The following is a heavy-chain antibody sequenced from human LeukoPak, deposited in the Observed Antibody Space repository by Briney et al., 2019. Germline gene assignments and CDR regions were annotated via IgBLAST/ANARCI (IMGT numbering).Heavy chain of an antibody. D-gene: IGHD1-26*01. J-gene: IGHJ4*02. CDR3: ARTRYSGSYGGADC. CDR1: GFTFDAYG. CDR2: INWNGGTT. Sequence: PGGSLRLSCAASGFTFDAYGMTWVRQAPGKGQEWVCSINWNGGTTGYADSVKGRFTISRDNAKNSLYLQMSSLRAEDTALYHCARTRYSGSYGGADCWGQGTLVTVSS. V-gene: IGHV3-20*01.